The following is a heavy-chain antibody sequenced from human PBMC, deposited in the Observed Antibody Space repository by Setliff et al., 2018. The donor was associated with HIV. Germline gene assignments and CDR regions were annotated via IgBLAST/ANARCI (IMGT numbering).Heavy chain of an antibody. J-gene: IGHJ4*02. CDR3: ASGRGAKGGYDYFGS. CDR2: IYYSGAT. Sequence: KTSETLSLTCTVSGDSISSGGYYWSWIRQLPGKGLEWIGYIYYSGATYYNPSLKNRVTISLDTSKSQFSLKLTSVTAADTALYYCASGRGAKGGYDYFGSWGQGTLVTVS. CDR1: GDSISSGGYY. D-gene: IGHD5-12*01. V-gene: IGHV4-31*03.